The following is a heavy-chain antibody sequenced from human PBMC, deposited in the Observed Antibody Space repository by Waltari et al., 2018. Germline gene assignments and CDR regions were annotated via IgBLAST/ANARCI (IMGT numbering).Heavy chain of an antibody. V-gene: IGHV3-53*01. Sequence: EVQLVESGGGLIQPGGSLRLSCAASGFTVSRNYMSWVRQAPGKGLEWVSVIYSGGSTYYADSVKGRFTISRDNSKNTLYLQMNSLRAEDTAVYYCARDLSGSYYGFDYWGQGTLVTVSS. J-gene: IGHJ4*02. CDR3: ARDLSGSYYGFDY. CDR1: GFTVSRNY. CDR2: IYSGGST. D-gene: IGHD1-26*01.